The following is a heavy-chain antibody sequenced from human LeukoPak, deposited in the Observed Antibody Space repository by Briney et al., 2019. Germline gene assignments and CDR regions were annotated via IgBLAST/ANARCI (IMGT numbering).Heavy chain of an antibody. Sequence: GESLRLSCAASGFTFSNYAMRWVRQAPGKGLEWVSGISGSGDSTYYADSVKGRSTISRDNSKNTLYLQMNSLRAEDTAVYYCARRSGIAVAGAFDYWGQGTLVTVSS. CDR3: ARRSGIAVAGAFDY. CDR1: GFTFSNYA. D-gene: IGHD6-19*01. V-gene: IGHV3-23*01. CDR2: ISGSGDST. J-gene: IGHJ4*02.